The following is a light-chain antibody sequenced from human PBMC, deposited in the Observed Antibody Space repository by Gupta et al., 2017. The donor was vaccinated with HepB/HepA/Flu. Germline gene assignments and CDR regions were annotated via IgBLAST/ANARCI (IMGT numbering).Light chain of an antibody. Sequence: QSALPQPASVSGSPGHSITISCTATLSDFAGYNYVTWYQQHPGKAPKLMIYDVTNRPSGVPNRFSGSKSGNTAALTISGVQTEDEADYYCNSYATSSTPYVVFGGGTKLTVL. CDR1: LSDFAGYNY. J-gene: IGLJ2*01. V-gene: IGLV2-14*03. CDR2: DVT. CDR3: NSYATSSTPYVV.